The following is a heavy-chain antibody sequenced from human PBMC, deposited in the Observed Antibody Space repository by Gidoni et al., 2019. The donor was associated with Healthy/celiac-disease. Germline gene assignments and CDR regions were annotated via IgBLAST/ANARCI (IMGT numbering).Heavy chain of an antibody. D-gene: IGHD2-8*01. Sequence: EVQLVESGGGLVQPGRSLRLSCAASGFTFDDYAMHWGRQAPGKGLEWVSGISWNSGSIGYADSVKGRFTISRDNAKNSLYLQMNSLRAEDTALYYCAKASIVLMVYASFDIWGQGTMVTVSS. CDR1: GFTFDDYA. CDR2: ISWNSGSI. V-gene: IGHV3-9*01. J-gene: IGHJ3*02. CDR3: AKASIVLMVYASFDI.